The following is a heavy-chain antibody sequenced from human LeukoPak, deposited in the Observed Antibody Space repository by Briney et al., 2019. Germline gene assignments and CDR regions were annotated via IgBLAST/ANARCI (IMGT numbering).Heavy chain of an antibody. V-gene: IGHV3-23*01. CDR1: GFTFSSYG. CDR2: IGGRDGST. CDR3: AKGHYYGSGSLDY. Sequence: GGSLRLSGAASGFTFSSYGMSWVRQAPGKGLVWVSAIGGRDGSTYYADSVKGRFTISRDNSKNTLYVQMNSLRAEDTAVYYCAKGHYYGSGSLDYWGQGTLVTVSS. D-gene: IGHD3-10*01. J-gene: IGHJ4*02.